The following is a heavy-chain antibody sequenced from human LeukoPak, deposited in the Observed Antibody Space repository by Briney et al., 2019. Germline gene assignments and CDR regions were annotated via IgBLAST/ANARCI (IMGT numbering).Heavy chain of an antibody. Sequence: GRSLRLSCAASGFTFDDYAMHWVRQAPGKGLEWVSGISWNSGSIGYADSVKGRFTIPRDNAKNSLYLQMNSLRAEDMALYYCAKDRGIAVAGNYFDYWGQGTLVTVSS. J-gene: IGHJ4*02. D-gene: IGHD6-19*01. CDR2: ISWNSGSI. CDR3: AKDRGIAVAGNYFDY. CDR1: GFTFDDYA. V-gene: IGHV3-9*03.